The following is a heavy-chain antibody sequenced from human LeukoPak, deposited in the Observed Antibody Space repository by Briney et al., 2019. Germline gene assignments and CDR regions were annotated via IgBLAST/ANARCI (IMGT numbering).Heavy chain of an antibody. Sequence: GGSLRLSCAASGFTFSIYSMNWVRQAPGKGLEWVSYISSSSRTIYYADSVKGRFTISRDNAKHSLYLQTNSLRAEDTAVYYCARDSEMATISGHYYYYYMDVWGKGTTVTVSS. V-gene: IGHV3-48*01. D-gene: IGHD5-24*01. J-gene: IGHJ6*03. CDR1: GFTFSIYS. CDR2: ISSSSRTI. CDR3: ARDSEMATISGHYYYYYMDV.